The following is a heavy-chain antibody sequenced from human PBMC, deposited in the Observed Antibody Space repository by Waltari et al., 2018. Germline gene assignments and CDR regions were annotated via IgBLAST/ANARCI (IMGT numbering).Heavy chain of an antibody. CDR2: IYHTGST. J-gene: IGHJ5*02. V-gene: IGHV4-30-2*01. CDR3: AKVTASQAGNWFDP. CDR1: GGSISSGFYS. D-gene: IGHD2-21*02. Sequence: QLQLQESGSGLVKPSQTLSLTCAVSGGSISSGFYSWSWIRQPPGKGLEWIGYIYHTGSTYCNPSLKSRVTISLDRSKNHFSLTLSSVTAADTAVYYCAKVTASQAGNWFDPWGQGTLVTVSS.